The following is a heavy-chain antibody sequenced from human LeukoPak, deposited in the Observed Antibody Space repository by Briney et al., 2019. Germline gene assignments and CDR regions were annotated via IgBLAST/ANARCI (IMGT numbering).Heavy chain of an antibody. CDR2: IYSGGST. CDR3: ARARRSSSWLDY. V-gene: IGHV3-66*01. Sequence: ETLSLTCTVSGGSISSYFWSWVRQAPGKGLEWVSVIYSGGSTYYADSVKGRFTISRDNSKNTLYLQMNSLRAEDTAVYYCARARRSSSWLDYWGQGTLVTVSS. D-gene: IGHD6-13*01. J-gene: IGHJ4*02. CDR1: GGSISSYF.